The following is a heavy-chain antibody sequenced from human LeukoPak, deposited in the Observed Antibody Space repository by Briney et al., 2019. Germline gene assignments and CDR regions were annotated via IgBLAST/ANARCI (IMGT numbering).Heavy chain of an antibody. CDR1: GGTFSSYA. J-gene: IGHJ6*03. D-gene: IGHD2-2*02. V-gene: IGHV1-69*05. CDR2: IIPIFGTA. CDR3: ARGVVVPAAIPYYYYYYMDV. Sequence: ASVKVSCKASGGTFSSYAISWVRQAPGQGLEWMGGIIPIFGTANYAQKFQGRVTITTDESMSTAYMELSSLRSEDTAVYYCARGVVVPAAIPYYYYYYMDVWGKGTTVTVSS.